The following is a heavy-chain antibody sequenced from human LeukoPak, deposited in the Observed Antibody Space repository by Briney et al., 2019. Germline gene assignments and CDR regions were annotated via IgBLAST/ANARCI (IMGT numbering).Heavy chain of an antibody. CDR1: GGTFSSYA. J-gene: IGHJ4*02. CDR2: IIPIFGTA. D-gene: IGHD5-18*01. CDR3: ARGGYSNYYVY. Sequence: SVKVSCKASGGTFSSYAISWVRQAPGQGLEWIGGIIPIFGTANYARKFQGRVTITADKSTSTAYMELSSLRSEDTAVYYCARGGYSNYYVYWGQGTLVTVSS. V-gene: IGHV1-69*06.